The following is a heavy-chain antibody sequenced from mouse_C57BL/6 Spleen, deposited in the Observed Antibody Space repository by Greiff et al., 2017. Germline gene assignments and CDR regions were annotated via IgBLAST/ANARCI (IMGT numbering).Heavy chain of an antibody. CDR1: GFTFSDYY. Sequence: DVKLVESEGGLVQPGSSMKLSCTASGFTFSDYYMAWVRQVPEKGLEWVANINYDGSSTYYLASLKSRFIISRDNAKNILYLQTSSLKSEDTATYYCARGWDDYFDYWGQGTTLTVSS. J-gene: IGHJ2*01. CDR2: INYDGSST. V-gene: IGHV5-16*01. CDR3: ARGWDDYFDY. D-gene: IGHD4-1*01.